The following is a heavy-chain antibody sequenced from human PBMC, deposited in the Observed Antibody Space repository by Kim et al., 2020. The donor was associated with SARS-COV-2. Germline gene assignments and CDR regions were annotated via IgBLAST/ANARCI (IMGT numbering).Heavy chain of an antibody. D-gene: IGHD2-21*01. J-gene: IGHJ4*02. CDR3: ASGYSALFGLCRF. CDR1: GYTFNSYY. Sequence: ASVKVSCKASGYTFNSYYMHWVRQAPGQGLEWMGLINPSGVSTNYAQKFQDRVTMTRDTSTSTVYMELSSLRSEDTAVYYCASGYSALFGLCRFWGRGTLVTVSS. CDR2: INPSGVST. V-gene: IGHV1-46*02.